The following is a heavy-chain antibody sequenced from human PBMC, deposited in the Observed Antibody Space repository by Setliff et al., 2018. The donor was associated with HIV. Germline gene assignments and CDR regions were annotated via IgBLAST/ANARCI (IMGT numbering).Heavy chain of an antibody. CDR1: ARIFSNYP. J-gene: IGHJ4*02. Sequence: RASVKVSCKASARIFSNYPISWVRQAPGRGLEWMGGIIPVFRTPDYAQRFQDRLTITADESADTVYMELKSLRHEDTAVYFCARDRHYGGLPWYFETWGPGTLVTVSS. D-gene: IGHD4-17*01. CDR2: IIPVFRTP. CDR3: ARDRHYGGLPWYFET. V-gene: IGHV1-69*13.